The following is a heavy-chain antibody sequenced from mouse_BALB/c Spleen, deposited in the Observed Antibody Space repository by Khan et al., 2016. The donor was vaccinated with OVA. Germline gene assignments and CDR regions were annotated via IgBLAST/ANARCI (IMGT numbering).Heavy chain of an antibody. CDR1: GYSITSGYG. Sequence: VQLKESGPGLVKPSQSLSLTCTVTGYSITSGYGWNWIRQFPGNKLEWMGYISYSGSTNYNPSLKSLISITRDTSKNQFFLQFNSVTTEDTATYYCARTARIKYWGQGTTLTVSS. J-gene: IGHJ2*01. CDR3: ARTARIKY. D-gene: IGHD1-2*01. CDR2: ISYSGST. V-gene: IGHV3-2*02.